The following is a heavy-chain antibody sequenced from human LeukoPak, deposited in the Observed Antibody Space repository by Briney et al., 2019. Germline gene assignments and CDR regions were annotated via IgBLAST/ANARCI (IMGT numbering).Heavy chain of an antibody. J-gene: IGHJ4*02. CDR3: ARDPSGYFNY. V-gene: IGHV4-61*01. Sequence: SETLFLTCYVSGGSVSSGNYYWSWIRQPPGKGLEWIGYIYYSGSTNYNPSLKSRVTISVDTSKNQFSLKLSSVTAADTAVYYCARDPSGYFNYWGQGTLATVSS. CDR1: GGSVSSGNYY. CDR2: IYYSGST. D-gene: IGHD3-22*01.